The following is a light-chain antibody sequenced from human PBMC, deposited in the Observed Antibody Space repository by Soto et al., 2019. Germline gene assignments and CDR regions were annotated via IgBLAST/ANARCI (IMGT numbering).Light chain of an antibody. CDR2: GAS. Sequence: EIVMTQSPATLSVSPGKRATLSCRASRSISSNLAWYQQIPGQAPRLLIYGASTRATGIPARFSGSGSGTEFTLTISSLQSEDFAVYYCQQYNDWPRTFGQGTKVEIK. V-gene: IGKV3-15*01. CDR1: RSISSN. CDR3: QQYNDWPRT. J-gene: IGKJ1*01.